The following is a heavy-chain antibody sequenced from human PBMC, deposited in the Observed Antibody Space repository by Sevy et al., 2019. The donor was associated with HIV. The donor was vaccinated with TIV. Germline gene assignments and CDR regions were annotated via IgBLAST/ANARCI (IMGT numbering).Heavy chain of an antibody. CDR2: INPKSGAT. Sequence: ASVKVSCKASGYTFTDTGYYVHWVRQAPGQGLEWMGWINPKSGATNYAQKFQGRGTMTRDTSVSTANMELSRLGSDDTAVYYWARESYDFWTGPVDYDYGMDVWGQGTTVTVSS. D-gene: IGHD3-3*01. J-gene: IGHJ6*02. CDR3: ARESYDFWTGPVDYDYGMDV. V-gene: IGHV1-2*02. CDR1: GYTFTDTGYY.